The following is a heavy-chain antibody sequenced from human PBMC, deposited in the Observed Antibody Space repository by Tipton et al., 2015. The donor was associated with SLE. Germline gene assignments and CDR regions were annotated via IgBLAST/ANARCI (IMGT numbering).Heavy chain of an antibody. CDR2: ISTSGIS. D-gene: IGHD2/OR15-2a*01. V-gene: IGHV4-61*02. J-gene: IGHJ2*01. CDR3: ARLYPMSNFDL. CDR1: GGSISSGSFY. Sequence: TLSLTCTVSGGSISSGSFYWNWIRQPAGRGLEWIGRISTSGISKYSPSLKSRVTISVDRSKNQFSLRLSSVTAADTAVYYCARLYPMSNFDLWGRGTLVTVSS.